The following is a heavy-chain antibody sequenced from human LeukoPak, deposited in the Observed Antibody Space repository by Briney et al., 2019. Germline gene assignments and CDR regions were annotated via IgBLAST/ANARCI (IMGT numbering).Heavy chain of an antibody. J-gene: IGHJ5*02. CDR1: GFTFSGYW. Sequence: GGSLRLSCAASGFTFSGYWMHWVRQAPGKGLVWVSRINSDGSSTSYADSVKGRFTISRDNAKNTLYLQMNSLRAEDMAVYYCARAGYYGSGSYQNWFDPWGQGTLVTVSS. D-gene: IGHD3-10*01. CDR3: ARAGYYGSGSYQNWFDP. CDR2: INSDGSST. V-gene: IGHV3-74*01.